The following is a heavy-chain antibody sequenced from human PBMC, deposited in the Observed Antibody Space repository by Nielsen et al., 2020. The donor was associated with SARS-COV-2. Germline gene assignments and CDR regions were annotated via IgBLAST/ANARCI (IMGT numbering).Heavy chain of an antibody. CDR2: INSDGSST. CDR3: ARADLVLRYFDPHEGYFQH. D-gene: IGHD3-9*01. J-gene: IGHJ1*01. V-gene: IGHV3-74*01. CDR1: GFTFSSYW. Sequence: GESLKISCAASGFTFSSYWMHWVRQAPGKGLVWVSRINSDGSSTSYADSVKGRFTISRDNAKNTLYLQMNSLRAEDTAVYYCARADLVLRYFDPHEGYFQHWGQGTLVTVSS.